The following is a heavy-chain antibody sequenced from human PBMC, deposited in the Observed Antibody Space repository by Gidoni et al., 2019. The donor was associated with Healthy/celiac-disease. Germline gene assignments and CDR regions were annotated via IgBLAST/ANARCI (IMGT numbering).Heavy chain of an antibody. CDR3: ARHTRGGSYSYYFDY. D-gene: IGHD1-26*01. CDR1: GYSFTSYW. CDR2: IYPGDSDT. J-gene: IGHJ4*02. Sequence: EVQLVQSGAEVKKPGESLKSSCKGSGYSFTSYWIGWVRQMPGKGMEWMGIIYPGDSDTRYSPSFQGQVTISADKSISTAYLQWSSLKASDTAMYYCARHTRGGSYSYYFDYWGQGTLVTVSS. V-gene: IGHV5-51*01.